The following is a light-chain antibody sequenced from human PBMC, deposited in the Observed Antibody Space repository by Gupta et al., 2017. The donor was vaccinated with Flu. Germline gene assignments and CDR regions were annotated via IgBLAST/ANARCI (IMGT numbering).Light chain of an antibody. CDR2: KNN. CDR3: AVWDDSLNGPV. V-gene: IGLV1-44*01. Sequence: QSVLTQAPSASGTPGQRVTISCSGDSSNIGSNAVSWYQQLPGTAPKLLIYKNNPRPSGVPDRFSGSKSGTSASLAISGLQSEDEATFYCAVWDDSLNGPVFGGGTKVTVL. J-gene: IGLJ2*01. CDR1: SSNIGSNA.